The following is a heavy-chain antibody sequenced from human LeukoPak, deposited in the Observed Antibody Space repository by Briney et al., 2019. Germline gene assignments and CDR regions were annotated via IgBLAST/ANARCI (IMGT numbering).Heavy chain of an antibody. CDR2: IYYTGST. V-gene: IGHV4-59*01. Sequence: SETLSLTCTVSGGSISSYYWSWIRQPPGKGLEWIGYIYYTGSTNYNPSLKSRVTISVDTSKNQFSLKLSSVTAADTAVYYCARSYGDNLNFDYWGQGSLVTVSS. J-gene: IGHJ4*02. CDR1: GGSISSYY. D-gene: IGHD4-17*01. CDR3: ARSYGDNLNFDY.